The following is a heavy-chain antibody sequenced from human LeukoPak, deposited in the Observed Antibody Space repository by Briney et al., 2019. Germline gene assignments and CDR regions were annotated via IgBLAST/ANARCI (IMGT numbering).Heavy chain of an antibody. D-gene: IGHD3-3*01. V-gene: IGHV4-59*01. CDR2: IYYSGST. J-gene: IGHJ4*02. CDR3: ARVRSITIFGVVTEYYFDY. CDR1: GGSISSYY. Sequence: SETLSLTCTVSGGSISSYYWSWIRQPPGKGLEWIGYIYYSGSTNYNPSLKSRVTISVDTSKNQFSLKLSSVTAADTAVYYCARVRSITIFGVVTEYYFDYWGQGTLVTVSS.